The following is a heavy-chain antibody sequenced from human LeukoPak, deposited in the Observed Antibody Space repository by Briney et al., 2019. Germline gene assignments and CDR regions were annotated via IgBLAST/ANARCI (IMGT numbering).Heavy chain of an antibody. CDR1: GGSISSYY. V-gene: IGHV4-59*12. CDR3: ARGSVVKRAYYYYYGMDV. CDR2: IYYSGST. J-gene: IGHJ6*02. D-gene: IGHD2-15*01. Sequence: PSETLSLTCTVSGGSISSYYWSWIRQPPRKGLEWIGYIYYSGSTNYNPSLKSRVTISVDTSKNQFSLKLSSVTAAYTAVYYCARGSVVKRAYYYYYGMDVWGQGTTVTVSS.